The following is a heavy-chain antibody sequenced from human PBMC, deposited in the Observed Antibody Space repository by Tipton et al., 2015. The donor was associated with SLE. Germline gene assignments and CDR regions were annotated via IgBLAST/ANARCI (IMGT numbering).Heavy chain of an antibody. CDR1: GGSINSGGYS. D-gene: IGHD1-26*01. CDR2: IYQSGGT. J-gene: IGHJ4*02. V-gene: IGHV4-30-2*01. CDR3: MTRASVEGGELDF. Sequence: TLSLTCAVSGGSINSGGYSWSWIRQPPGKGLEWIGYIYQSGGTSYNPSLKSRVTISVDTSKDQFSLKLRSVTAADTAVYYCMTRASVEGGELDFWGQGTLVTVSS.